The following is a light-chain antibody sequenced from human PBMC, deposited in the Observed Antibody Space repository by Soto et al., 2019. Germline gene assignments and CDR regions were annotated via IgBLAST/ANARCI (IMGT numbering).Light chain of an antibody. CDR2: WAS. CDR3: QQYYSTPWT. V-gene: IGKV4-1*01. J-gene: IGKJ1*01. Sequence: DIVMTQSPDSLAVSLGERATINCKSSQSVLYSSNKKNYLAWYQQKAGQPPKLLIYWASTRESGVPDRFSGSGSGTDFTLTISSLQAEDVAVYYCQQYYSTPWTFGQGTKGEIK. CDR1: QSVLYSSNKKNY.